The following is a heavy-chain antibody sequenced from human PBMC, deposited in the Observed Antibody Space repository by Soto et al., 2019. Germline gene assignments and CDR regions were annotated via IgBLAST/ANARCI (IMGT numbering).Heavy chain of an antibody. CDR1: GYTFTSYG. D-gene: IGHD2-15*01. J-gene: IGHJ5*02. CDR3: ARGCSGGSCYASGFDP. V-gene: IGHV1-18*01. CDR2: ISAYNGNT. Sequence: GASVKVSYKASGYTFTSYGISWVRQAPGQGLEWMGWISAYNGNTNYAQKLQGRVTMTTDTSTSTAYMELRSLRSDDTAVYYCARGCSGGSCYASGFDPWGQGTLVTVSS.